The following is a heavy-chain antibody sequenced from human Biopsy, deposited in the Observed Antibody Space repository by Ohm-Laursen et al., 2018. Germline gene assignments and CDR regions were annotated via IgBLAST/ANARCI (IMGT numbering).Heavy chain of an antibody. CDR1: GYDFLDFH. D-gene: IGHD5/OR15-5a*01. CDR2: INPHTGVT. V-gene: IGHV1-2*05. J-gene: IGHJ5*02. Sequence: SVKVSCNASGYDFLDFHIHWVRQVPGQGLEWIGHINPHTGVTKYAQKFLDRTTMTGDTSISTAYMDLSRLTSADTGIYYCARPSGGVSTIGFDPWGQGTLVIVSS. CDR3: ARPSGGVSTIGFDP.